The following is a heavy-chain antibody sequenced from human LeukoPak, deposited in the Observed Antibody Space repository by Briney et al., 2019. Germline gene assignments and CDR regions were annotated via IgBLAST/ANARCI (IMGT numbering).Heavy chain of an antibody. Sequence: HPSETLSLTCTVSGGSISSSSYYWGWIRQPPGKGLEWIGSIHYSGSTYYNPSLKSRVTISVDTSKNQFSLKLNSVTAADTAVYYCARNGLWIQNAFDIWGQGTMVTVSS. D-gene: IGHD5-18*01. CDR2: IHYSGST. CDR3: ARNGLWIQNAFDI. J-gene: IGHJ3*02. V-gene: IGHV4-39*07. CDR1: GGSISSSSYY.